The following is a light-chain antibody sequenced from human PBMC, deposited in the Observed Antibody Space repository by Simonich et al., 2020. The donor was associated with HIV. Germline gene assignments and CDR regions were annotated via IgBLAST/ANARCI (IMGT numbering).Light chain of an antibody. CDR3: QQYYSPLLT. CDR1: RTILYSPNNKNY. CDR2: WAS. V-gene: IGKV4-1*01. J-gene: IGKJ4*01. Sequence: DIVMTQSPDSLAVSLGERATINCKSSRTILYSPNNKNYLAWYQQKPGQPPKLLIYWASTRESGVPDRFSGSGSGTDFTLTISSLQAEDVAVYYCQQYYSPLLTFGGGTKVEIK.